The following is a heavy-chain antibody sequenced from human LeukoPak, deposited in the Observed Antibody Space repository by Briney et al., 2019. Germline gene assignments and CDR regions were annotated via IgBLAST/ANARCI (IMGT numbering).Heavy chain of an antibody. D-gene: IGHD2-15*01. Sequence: GGSLRLSWAASGFTFSNYAMTWVRQVPGKGLEWVSIISGSGGSTYYADSVKGRFTISRDNPKNTLYLQMNTLRAEDTAVYYCAKNRGDITSSRVGCDYWGQGALVTASS. V-gene: IGHV3-23*01. CDR1: GFTFSNYA. CDR2: ISGSGGST. J-gene: IGHJ4*02. CDR3: AKNRGDITSSRVGCDY.